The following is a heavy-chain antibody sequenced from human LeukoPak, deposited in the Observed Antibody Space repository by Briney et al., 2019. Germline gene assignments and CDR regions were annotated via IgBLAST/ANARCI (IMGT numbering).Heavy chain of an antibody. CDR3: ARDRGGYSTDFDW. CDR2: IDGSGTRT. J-gene: IGHJ4*02. Sequence: QPGGSLRLSCAASGFTFSSSVMSWVRQAPGKGPEWVSTIDGSGTRTFYALSFNGRFIISRDNSMNTLYLQMDGLRAEDTAVYCCARDRGGYSTDFDWWGQGALVTVSS. D-gene: IGHD5-12*01. CDR1: GFTFSSSV. V-gene: IGHV3-23*01.